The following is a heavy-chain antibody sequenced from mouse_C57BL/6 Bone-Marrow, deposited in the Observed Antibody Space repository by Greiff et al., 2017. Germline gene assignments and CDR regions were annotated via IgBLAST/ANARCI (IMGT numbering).Heavy chain of an antibody. CDR2: INPSNGGT. CDR1: GYTFTSYW. D-gene: IGHD2-2*01. Sequence: QVQLQQPGTELVKPGASVKLSCKASGYTFTSYWMHWVKQRPGQGLEWIGHINPSNGGTKYNEKFKSKATLTVDKSSSTAYMQLSSLTAEDAAVYYGARWSRRGIAMDYWGQGTSVTVSS. J-gene: IGHJ4*01. V-gene: IGHV1-53*01. CDR3: ARWSRRGIAMDY.